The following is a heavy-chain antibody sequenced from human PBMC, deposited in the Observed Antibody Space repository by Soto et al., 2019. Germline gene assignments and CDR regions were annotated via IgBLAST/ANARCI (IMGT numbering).Heavy chain of an antibody. Sequence: QLQLQESGPGLVKPSETLSLTCTVSGRSISSSNYYWGWIRQPPGKGLEWIGTIYYSGSTYYNPSIKSRVTIAVDTSKNQCSLNMTSVTAADTAVYHCVRSPGGYSYGLGWLDTWGQGTLVTVSS. J-gene: IGHJ5*02. D-gene: IGHD5-18*01. CDR3: VRSPGGYSYGLGWLDT. V-gene: IGHV4-39*01. CDR1: GRSISSSNYY. CDR2: IYYSGST.